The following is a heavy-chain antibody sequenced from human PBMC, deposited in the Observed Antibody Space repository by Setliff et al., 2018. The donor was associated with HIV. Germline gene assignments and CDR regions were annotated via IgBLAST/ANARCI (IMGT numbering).Heavy chain of an antibody. Sequence: ASVKVSCKASGYTFTSYAMHWVRQAPGQRLEWMGWINAGNGNTKYSQKFQGRVTITRDTSASTAYMELSSLRSEDTAVYYCARLPPYYDSSGYYSITRLDYYYYGMDVWGQGTTVTVSS. CDR2: INAGNGNT. V-gene: IGHV1-3*01. D-gene: IGHD3-22*01. CDR1: GYTFTSYA. CDR3: ARLPPYYDSSGYYSITRLDYYYYGMDV. J-gene: IGHJ6*02.